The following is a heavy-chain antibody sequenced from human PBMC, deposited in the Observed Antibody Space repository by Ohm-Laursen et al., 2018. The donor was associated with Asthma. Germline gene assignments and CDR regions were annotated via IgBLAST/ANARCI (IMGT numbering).Heavy chain of an antibody. Sequence: SLRLSCAASGFTFSSYNMNWVRQAPGKGLEWVSSISSSSYIYYADSVKGRFTISRDNAKNSLYLQMNSLRAEDTALYYCAKDFWVAAAGTPIFDYWGQGTLVTVSS. D-gene: IGHD6-13*01. CDR2: ISSSSYI. J-gene: IGHJ4*02. CDR3: AKDFWVAAAGTPIFDY. V-gene: IGHV3-21*04. CDR1: GFTFSSYN.